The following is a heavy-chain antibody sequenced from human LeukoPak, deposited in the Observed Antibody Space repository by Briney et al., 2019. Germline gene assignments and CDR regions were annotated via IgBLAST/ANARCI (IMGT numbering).Heavy chain of an antibody. V-gene: IGHV4-59*01. CDR2: IYYTGST. D-gene: IGHD4-11*01. CDR3: SRSLGLQAPIDY. J-gene: IGHJ4*02. Sequence: PSETLSLTCAVYGGSFSGYYWSWIRQPPGKGLEWIGYIYYTGSTNYNPSLKSRVTMSVDTSKNQFSLKLNSVTAADTAMYYCSRSLGLQAPIDYWGQGTLVTVSS. CDR1: GGSFSGYY.